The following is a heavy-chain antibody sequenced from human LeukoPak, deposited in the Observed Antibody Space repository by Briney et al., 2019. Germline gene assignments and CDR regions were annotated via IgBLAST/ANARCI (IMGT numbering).Heavy chain of an antibody. D-gene: IGHD3-16*02. CDR1: GGSISSYY. Sequence: SSETLSLACTVSGGSISSYYWSWIRQPPGKGLEWIGYIYYSGSTNYNPSLKSRVTISVDTSKNQFSLKLSSVTAADTAVYYCALHRRDYDYVWGSYRPTRFDYWGQGTLVTVSS. CDR3: ALHRRDYDYVWGSYRPTRFDY. CDR2: IYYSGST. V-gene: IGHV4-59*01. J-gene: IGHJ4*02.